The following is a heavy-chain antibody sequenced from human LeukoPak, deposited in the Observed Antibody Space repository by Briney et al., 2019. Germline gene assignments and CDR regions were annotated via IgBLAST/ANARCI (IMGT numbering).Heavy chain of an antibody. D-gene: IGHD3-10*01. CDR1: GYTFTSNW. CDR3: ARLPSVRGIDRYFDY. Sequence: GESLNTPCKGPGYTFTSNWIGWAPLLPGKGLEWTQIIYPGDSDTRYSPSFQGQVTISVDKSISPAYLQWSSLKASDTAMYYCARLPSVRGIDRYFDYWGQGTLVTVSS. J-gene: IGHJ4*02. CDR2: IYPGDSDT. V-gene: IGHV5-51*01.